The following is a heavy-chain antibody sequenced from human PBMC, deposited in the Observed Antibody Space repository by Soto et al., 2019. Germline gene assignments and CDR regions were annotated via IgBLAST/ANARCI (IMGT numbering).Heavy chain of an antibody. CDR2: IYTSGST. J-gene: IGHJ4*02. D-gene: IGHD5-18*01. CDR3: ARDYRGYSYGPYYFDY. Sequence: PSETLSLTCTVSGGSISSYYWSWIRQPAGKGLEWIGRIYTSGSTNYNPSLKSRVTMSVDTSKNQFSLKLSSVTAADTAVYYCARDYRGYSYGPYYFDYWGQGTLVTVSS. V-gene: IGHV4-4*07. CDR1: GGSISSYY.